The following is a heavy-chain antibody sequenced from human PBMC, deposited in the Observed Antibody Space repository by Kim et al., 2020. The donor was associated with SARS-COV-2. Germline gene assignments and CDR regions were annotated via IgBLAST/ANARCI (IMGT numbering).Heavy chain of an antibody. D-gene: IGHD6-13*01. V-gene: IGHV3-21*01. J-gene: IGHJ6*03. Sequence: DSVRGRFTIARDNAKNSLYLQMNGLGAEDTAVYYCARQAAAGHYYYYMDVWGKGTTVSVAS. CDR3: ARQAAAGHYYYYMDV.